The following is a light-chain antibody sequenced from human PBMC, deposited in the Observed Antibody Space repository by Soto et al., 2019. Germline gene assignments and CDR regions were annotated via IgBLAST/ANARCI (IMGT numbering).Light chain of an antibody. Sequence: DLQMTQSPSSLSASVGDRVTITCRASRSISNYLHWYQQKSGKAPRLLIYAASSLQPGVPSRFSGTGTGTAFTLTITSLQPEDSATYYCQQSYSVPRFGQGTRVDLK. CDR1: RSISNY. CDR2: AAS. V-gene: IGKV1-39*01. J-gene: IGKJ1*01. CDR3: QQSYSVPR.